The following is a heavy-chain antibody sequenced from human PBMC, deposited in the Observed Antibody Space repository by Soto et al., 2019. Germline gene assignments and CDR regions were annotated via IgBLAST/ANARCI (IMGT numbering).Heavy chain of an antibody. CDR3: ARAPLSITTDAFDI. D-gene: IGHD2-2*01. CDR2: IIPIFGTA. J-gene: IGHJ3*02. CDR1: GGTFSSYA. Sequence: SVKVSCKASGGTFSSYAISWVRQAPGQGLEWMGGIIPIFGTANYAQKFQGRVTITADESTSTAYMELSSLRSEDTAVYYCARAPLSITTDAFDIWGQGTMVTVSS. V-gene: IGHV1-69*13.